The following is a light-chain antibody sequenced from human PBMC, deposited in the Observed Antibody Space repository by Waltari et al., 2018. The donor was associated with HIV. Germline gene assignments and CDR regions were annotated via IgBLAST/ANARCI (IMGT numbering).Light chain of an antibody. CDR2: WAS. CDR3: QQYYSPPLT. J-gene: IGKJ4*01. Sequence: DIVLTQSPDSLAVSLVERTTINCKSSQSVLYSSNNKNYLAWYQHQPGQPPKLLIYWASTRESGVPDRFSGSGSGRDFTLTISSLQAEDVAVYYCQQYYSPPLTFGGGTKVEIK. V-gene: IGKV4-1*01. CDR1: QSVLYSSNNKNY.